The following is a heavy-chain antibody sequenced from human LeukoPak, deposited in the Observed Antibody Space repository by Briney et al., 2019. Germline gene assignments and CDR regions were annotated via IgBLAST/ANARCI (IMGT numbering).Heavy chain of an antibody. CDR1: EFTFVRYA. Sequence: GGSLRLSCAASEFTFVRYAMNWVRQAPGKGLEWVSYISSSSAKIDYAESVKGRFTISRDNSKNSLYLQMDSLRAEDTAVYYCARDPSYASSWYHYMDVWGKGTTVTVSS. V-gene: IGHV3-48*04. CDR2: ISSSSAKI. J-gene: IGHJ6*03. CDR3: ARDPSYASSWYHYMDV. D-gene: IGHD6-13*01.